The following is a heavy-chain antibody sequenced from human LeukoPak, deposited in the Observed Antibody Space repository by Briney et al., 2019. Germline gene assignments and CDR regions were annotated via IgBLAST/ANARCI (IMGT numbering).Heavy chain of an antibody. V-gene: IGHV3-53*01. CDR3: ARDRIAVAGTYFHH. Sequence: GGSLRLSCAASGFTFSRYAMHWVRQAPGKGLEWVSVIYSGNSTYYADSVKGRFTISRDNSKNTLYLQMNSLRAEDTAVYYCARDRIAVAGTYFHHWGQGTLVTVSS. J-gene: IGHJ1*01. CDR1: GFTFSRYA. D-gene: IGHD6-19*01. CDR2: IYSGNST.